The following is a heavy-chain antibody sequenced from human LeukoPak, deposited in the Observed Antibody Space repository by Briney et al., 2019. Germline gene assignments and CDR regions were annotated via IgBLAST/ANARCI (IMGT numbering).Heavy chain of an antibody. D-gene: IGHD2-2*02. CDR1: GGSISSGGYY. V-gene: IGHV4-31*03. CDR3: ARANYCSSTSCYKTPTYYYYGMDV. Sequence: SETLSLTCTVSGGSISSGGYYWSWIRQHPGKGLEWIGYIYYSGSTYYNPPLKSRVTISVDTSKNQFSLKLSSVTAADTAVYYCARANYCSSTSCYKTPTYYYYGMDVWGQGTTVTVSS. J-gene: IGHJ6*02. CDR2: IYYSGST.